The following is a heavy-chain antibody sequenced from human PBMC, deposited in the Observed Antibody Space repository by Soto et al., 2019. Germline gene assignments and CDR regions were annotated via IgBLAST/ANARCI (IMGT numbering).Heavy chain of an antibody. CDR1: GGSISSGCYY. CDR3: ARVVGSSSNYYFDD. D-gene: IGHD6-6*01. J-gene: IGHJ4*02. V-gene: IGHV4-31*03. Sequence: TLSLPFTVSGGSISSGCYYWSWIRQHPGKGLEWIGYIYYSGITYYNPSLKSRVTISVDTSKNQFSLKLRSVTAADTAVYYCARVVGSSSNYYFDDWGQGTLVTVSS. CDR2: IYYSGIT.